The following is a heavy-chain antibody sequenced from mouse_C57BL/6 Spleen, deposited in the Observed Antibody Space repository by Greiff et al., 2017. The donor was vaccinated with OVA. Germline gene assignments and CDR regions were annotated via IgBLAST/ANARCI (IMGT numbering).Heavy chain of an antibody. V-gene: IGHV1-15*01. CDR2: IDPETGGT. CDR3: TRSGKYGNPWY. Sequence: VQLQQSGAELVRPGASVTLSCKASGYTFTDYEMHWVKQTPVHGLEWIGAIDPETGGTAYNQKFKGKAILTADKSSSTAYMELRSLTSEDSAVYYCTRSGKYGNPWYWGQGTSVTVSS. D-gene: IGHD2-1*01. J-gene: IGHJ4*01. CDR1: GYTFTDYE.